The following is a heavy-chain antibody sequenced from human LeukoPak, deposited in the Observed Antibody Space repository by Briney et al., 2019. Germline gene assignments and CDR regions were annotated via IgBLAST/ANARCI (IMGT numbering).Heavy chain of an antibody. D-gene: IGHD6-6*01. CDR3: AKVGDSSSSDPYYFDY. CDR2: ISSSGSTI. V-gene: IGHV3-11*04. J-gene: IGHJ4*02. CDR1: GFTFSDYY. Sequence: GGSLRLSCAASGFTFSDYYMSWIRQAPGKGLEWVSYISSSGSTIYYADSVKGRFTISRDNAKNSLYLQMNSLRAEDTAVYYCAKVGDSSSSDPYYFDYWGQGTLVTVSS.